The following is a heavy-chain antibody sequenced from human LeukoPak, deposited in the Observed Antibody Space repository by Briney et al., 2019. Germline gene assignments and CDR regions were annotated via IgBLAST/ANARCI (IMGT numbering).Heavy chain of an antibody. V-gene: IGHV1-69*06. CDR1: GGTFSSYA. J-gene: IGHJ4*02. D-gene: IGHD6-19*01. CDR3: AREGYSSGWYNYFDY. CDR2: IIPIFGTA. Sequence: ASVKVSCKASGGTFSSYATSWVRQAPGQGLEWMGGIIPIFGTANYAQKFQGRVTITADKSTSTAYMELSSLRSEDTAVYYCAREGYSSGWYNYFDYWGQGTLVTVSS.